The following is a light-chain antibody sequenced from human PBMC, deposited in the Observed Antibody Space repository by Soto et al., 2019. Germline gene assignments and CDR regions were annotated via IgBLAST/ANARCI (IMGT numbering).Light chain of an antibody. J-gene: IGLJ2*01. CDR1: SSDVGGYNY. Sequence: QSVLTQPASVSGSPGQSITISCTGTSSDVGGYNYVSWYQQHPGKAPKLMIYEVSSRPSGVSNRFSGSKSGNTASVTSSGLQAEDEADYYCSSYTSSRTLVFGGGTQFTV. CDR2: EVS. CDR3: SSYTSSRTLV. V-gene: IGLV2-14*01.